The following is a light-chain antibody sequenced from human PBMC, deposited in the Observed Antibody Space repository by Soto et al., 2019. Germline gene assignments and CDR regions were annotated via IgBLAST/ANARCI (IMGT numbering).Light chain of an antibody. CDR1: SSNIGAGYD. V-gene: IGLV1-40*01. J-gene: IGLJ1*01. CDR3: QSYDSSLSGYV. CDR2: TNS. Sequence: QSLLTRPPSLSGAPGQRVTICWTRSSSNIGAGYDGHWYQQLPGTAPKLLIYTNSNRPSGVPGRFSGCKCGSSASLAITWIKAEDEADYYCQSYDSSLSGYVFGTATKVTVL.